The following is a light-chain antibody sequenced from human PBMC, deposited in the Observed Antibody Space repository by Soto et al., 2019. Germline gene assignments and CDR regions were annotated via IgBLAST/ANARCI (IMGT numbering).Light chain of an antibody. CDR3: QQLNSYAFT. Sequence: DIQLTQSPSFLSASLGDRVTITCWASQGINSYLAWYQQKSGKAPKLLIYAASTLQSGVPSRFSGSGSGTEFTLTISSLQPEDFATYYCQQLNSYAFTFGPGTKVDIK. J-gene: IGKJ3*01. CDR1: QGINSY. CDR2: AAS. V-gene: IGKV1-9*01.